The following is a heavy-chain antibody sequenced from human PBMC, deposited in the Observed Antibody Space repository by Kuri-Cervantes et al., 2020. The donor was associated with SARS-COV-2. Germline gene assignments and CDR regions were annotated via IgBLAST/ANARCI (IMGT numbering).Heavy chain of an antibody. D-gene: IGHD3-3*01. CDR1: GYSFTSYW. J-gene: IGHJ4*02. Sequence: GESLKISCKGSGYSFTSYWIGWVRQMPGKGLEWMGIIYPADSETRYSPSFQGQVTISADKSTTTAYLQWSSPKASDTAMYYCARLLFWSGFVDSWGQGTLVTVSS. V-gene: IGHV5-51*01. CDR2: IYPADSET. CDR3: ARLLFWSGFVDS.